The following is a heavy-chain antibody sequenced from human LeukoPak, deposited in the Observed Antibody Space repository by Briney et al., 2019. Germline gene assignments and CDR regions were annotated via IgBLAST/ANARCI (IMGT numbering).Heavy chain of an antibody. Sequence: ASVKVSCKASGYTFTNYGISWVRQAPGQGLEWMGWISAYNGNTNYAQKVQDRVTMTTDTSTSTAYMELRSLRSDDTAVYYCARLNNVGYYDSSGYYTWGQGTLVTVS. CDR2: ISAYNGNT. D-gene: IGHD3-22*01. CDR1: GYTFTNYG. V-gene: IGHV1-18*01. J-gene: IGHJ5*02. CDR3: ARLNNVGYYDSSGYYT.